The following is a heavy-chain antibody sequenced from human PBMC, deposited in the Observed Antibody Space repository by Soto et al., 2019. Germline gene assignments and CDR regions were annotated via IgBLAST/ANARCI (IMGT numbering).Heavy chain of an antibody. J-gene: IGHJ3*02. Sequence: PGGSLRLSCAASGFTFSSYSMNWVRQAPGKGLEWVSSISSSSSYIYYADSVKGRFTISRDNAKNSLYLQMNSLRAEATSVYCCARDDDTWVGAFEKRAPRTTV. D-gene: IGHD3-9*01. CDR2: ISSSSSYI. CDR3: ARDDDTWVGAFEK. V-gene: IGHV3-21*01. CDR1: GFTFSSYS.